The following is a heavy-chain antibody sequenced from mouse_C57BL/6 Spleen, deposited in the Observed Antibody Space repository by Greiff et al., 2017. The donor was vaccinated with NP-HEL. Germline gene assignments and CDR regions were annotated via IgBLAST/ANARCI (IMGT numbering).Heavy chain of an antibody. Sequence: QVQLKESGAELVKPGASVKMSCKASGYTFTTYPIEWMKQNHGKSLEWIGNFHPYNDDTKYNEKFKGKATLTVEKSSSTVYLELSRLTSDDSAVYYCARSKDYGSSSVSFDVWGTGTTVTVSS. D-gene: IGHD1-1*01. J-gene: IGHJ1*03. CDR2: FHPYNDDT. CDR3: ARSKDYGSSSVSFDV. V-gene: IGHV1-47*01. CDR1: GYTFTTYP.